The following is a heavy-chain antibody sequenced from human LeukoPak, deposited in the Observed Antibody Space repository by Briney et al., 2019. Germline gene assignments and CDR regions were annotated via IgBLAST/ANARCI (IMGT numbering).Heavy chain of an antibody. CDR3: ARAGYCTNGVCYLPLRY. CDR1: GGSFSGYY. J-gene: IGHJ4*02. D-gene: IGHD2-8*01. Sequence: SETLSLTCAVYGGSFSGYYWSGIRQPPGKGREWIGEINHSGSTNYNPSLKSRVTISVDTSKNQFSLKLSSVTAADTAVYYCARAGYCTNGVCYLPLRYWGQGTLVTVSS. CDR2: INHSGST. V-gene: IGHV4-34*01.